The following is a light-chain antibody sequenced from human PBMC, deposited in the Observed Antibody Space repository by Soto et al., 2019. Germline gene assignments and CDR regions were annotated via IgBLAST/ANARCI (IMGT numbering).Light chain of an antibody. CDR2: AAS. CDR1: QDISNY. V-gene: IGKV1-33*01. J-gene: IGKJ3*01. CDR3: QQYDNLPPFT. Sequence: DIQMTQSPSSLSASVGDRVTITCQASQDISNYLNWYQQKPGKAPKLLISAASNLETGVPSRFSGSGSGTDFTFTISSLQPEDIATYYCQQYDNLPPFTFGPGTKVDIK.